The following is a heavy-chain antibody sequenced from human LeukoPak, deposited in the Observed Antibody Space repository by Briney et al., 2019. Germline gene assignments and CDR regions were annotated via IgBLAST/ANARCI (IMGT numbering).Heavy chain of an antibody. J-gene: IGHJ4*02. V-gene: IGHV3-74*01. D-gene: IGHD3-3*01. Sequence: GGSLRLSCAASGFTFSNYWMHWVRQVPGKGLVWVSYIKSDGTTNYADSVKGRFTISRDNAKSTLFLQTNSLRAEDTALYYCARDRYSYDHWGQGTLVTVSS. CDR1: GFTFSNYW. CDR3: ARDRYSYDH. CDR2: IKSDGTT.